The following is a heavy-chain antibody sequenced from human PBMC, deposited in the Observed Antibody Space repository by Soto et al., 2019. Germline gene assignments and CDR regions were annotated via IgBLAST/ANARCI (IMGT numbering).Heavy chain of an antibody. J-gene: IGHJ3*02. Sequence: GASVKVSCKASGYTFTSYYMHWVRQAPGQGLEWMGIINPSGGSTSYAQRFQGRVTMTRDTSTSTVYMELSSLRSEDTAVYYCARGPPPYSGYDSTASFDIWGQGTMVTVSS. CDR2: INPSGGST. CDR3: ARGPPPYSGYDSTASFDI. CDR1: GYTFTSYY. V-gene: IGHV1-46*03. D-gene: IGHD5-12*01.